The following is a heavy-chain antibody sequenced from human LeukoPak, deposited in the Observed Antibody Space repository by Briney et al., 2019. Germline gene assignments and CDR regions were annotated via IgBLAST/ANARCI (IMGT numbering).Heavy chain of an antibody. J-gene: IGHJ4*02. CDR3: ARVLAAAGTGYFDY. D-gene: IGHD6-13*01. Sequence: DPGGSLRLSCAASGFTFSTYEMNWVRQAPGKGLEWISYISSLSHTIQYADSVKGRFTISRDNAQNSLFLQMDSLRAEDTAVYYCARVLAAAGTGYFDYWGQGTMVSVSS. CDR2: ISSLSHTI. V-gene: IGHV3-48*03. CDR1: GFTFSTYE.